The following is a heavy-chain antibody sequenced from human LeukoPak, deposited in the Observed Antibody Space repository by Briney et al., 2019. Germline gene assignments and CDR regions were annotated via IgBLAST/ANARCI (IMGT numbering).Heavy chain of an antibody. Sequence: SETLSLTCTVSGGSISSGDYYWSWIRQPPGKGLEWIGEINHSGSTNYNPSLKSRVTISVDTSKNQFSLKLSSVTAADTAVYYCARGSPTEGGYHDYWGQGTLVTVSS. V-gene: IGHV4-39*07. CDR2: INHSGST. J-gene: IGHJ4*02. CDR1: GGSISSGDYY. CDR3: ARGSPTEGGYHDY. D-gene: IGHD3-22*01.